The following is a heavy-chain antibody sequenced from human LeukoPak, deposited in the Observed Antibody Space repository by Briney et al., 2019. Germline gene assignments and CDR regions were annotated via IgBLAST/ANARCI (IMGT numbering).Heavy chain of an antibody. CDR2: IPYDDSTK. J-gene: IGHJ3*02. D-gene: IGHD2-2*01. CDR3: ARDSAYAFHI. Sequence: GGSLRLSCAASGFIFSDYNMHGVRQTPGKGLEKVSFIPYDDSTKSYADSVKSRLTISRDNSKKTLFLQMNTLSGDDTRLYYCARDSAYAFHIWGHGTKVTVSS. CDR1: GFIFSDYN. V-gene: IGHV3-30*02.